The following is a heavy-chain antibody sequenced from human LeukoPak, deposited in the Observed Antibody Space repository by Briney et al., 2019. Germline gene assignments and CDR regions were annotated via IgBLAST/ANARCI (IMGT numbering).Heavy chain of an antibody. CDR2: IWYDGSNK. V-gene: IGHV3-33*06. CDR1: GFTFSYYG. D-gene: IGHD3-3*01. CDR3: AKDRDFWSGKAFDY. J-gene: IGHJ4*02. Sequence: GGSLRLSCAASGFTFSYYGMHWVRLAPDKGLECVAVIWYDGSNKYYADSVKGRFTISRDNSKNTLYLQMNSLRAEDTAVYYCAKDRDFWSGKAFDYWGQGTLVTVSS.